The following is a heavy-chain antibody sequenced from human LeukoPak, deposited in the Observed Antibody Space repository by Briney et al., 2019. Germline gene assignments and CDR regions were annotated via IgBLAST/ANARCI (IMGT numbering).Heavy chain of an antibody. CDR2: IRSKANSYAT. V-gene: IGHV3-73*01. CDR3: TRQEGDYGNYVLYY. D-gene: IGHD4-11*01. CDR1: GFTFSGSA. J-gene: IGHJ4*02. Sequence: GGSLRLSCAASGFTFSGSAIHWVRQASGEGLEWVGRIRSKANSYATEYAASVKGRFTIARDDSKNTAYLQMNILKTEHTAVYYCTRQEGDYGNYVLYYWGQGNLVTVSS.